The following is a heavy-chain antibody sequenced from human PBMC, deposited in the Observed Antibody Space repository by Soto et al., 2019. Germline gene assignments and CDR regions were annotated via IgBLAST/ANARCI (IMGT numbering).Heavy chain of an antibody. CDR2: MNPNSGNT. CDR1: GYTFTSYD. V-gene: IGHV1-8*01. D-gene: IGHD3-9*01. Sequence: ASVKVSCKASGYTFTSYDINWVRQATGQGLEWMGWMNPNSGNTGYAQKFQGRVTMTRNTSISTAYMELSSLRSEDMAVYYCALRYFDWLFIFDYWGQGTLVTVSS. CDR3: ALRYFDWLFIFDY. J-gene: IGHJ4*02.